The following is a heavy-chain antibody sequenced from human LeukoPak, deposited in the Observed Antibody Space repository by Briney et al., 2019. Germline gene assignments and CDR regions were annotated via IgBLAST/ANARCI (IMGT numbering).Heavy chain of an antibody. CDR3: ARGARPAATYYYYYYMDV. V-gene: IGHV3-74*01. Sequence: GGSLRLSCAASGFTFSSYWMHWVRQAPGKGLVWVSRINSDGSSTNYADSVKGRFTISRDNAKNTLYLQMNSLRAEDTAVYYCARGARPAATYYYYYYMDVWGKGTTVTVSS. CDR1: GFTFSSYW. D-gene: IGHD2-2*01. J-gene: IGHJ6*03. CDR2: INSDGSST.